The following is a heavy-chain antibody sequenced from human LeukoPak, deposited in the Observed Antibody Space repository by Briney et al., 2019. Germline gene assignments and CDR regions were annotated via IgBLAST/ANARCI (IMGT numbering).Heavy chain of an antibody. D-gene: IGHD2-21*01. CDR1: GGSISSSSYY. J-gene: IGHJ3*02. V-gene: IGHV4-39*01. Sequence: SETLSLTCTVSGGSISSSSYYWGWIRQPPGKGLEWIGSIYYSGSTYYNPSLKSRVTISVDTSKNQFSLKLSSVTAADTAVYYCARPEHIVVGDAFDIWGQGTLVTVSS. CDR3: ARPEHIVVGDAFDI. CDR2: IYYSGST.